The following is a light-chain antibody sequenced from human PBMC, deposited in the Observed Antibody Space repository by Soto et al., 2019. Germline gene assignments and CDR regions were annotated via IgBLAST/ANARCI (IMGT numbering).Light chain of an antibody. CDR2: GAS. V-gene: IGKV3-15*01. Sequence: ETVMTQSPATLSASPGERATLSCRASQSVSSNLAWYQQKPGQAPRLLIYGASTSSTGIPDRFSGSGSGTEFTLTISSLQSEDFVVYYCQQYNNWPPVTFGQGTRVEIK. CDR1: QSVSSN. CDR3: QQYNNWPPVT. J-gene: IGKJ5*01.